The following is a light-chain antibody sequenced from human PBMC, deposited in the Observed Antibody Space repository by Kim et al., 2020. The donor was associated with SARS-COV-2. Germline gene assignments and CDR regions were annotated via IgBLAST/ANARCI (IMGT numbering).Light chain of an antibody. CDR3: QQSYTTPYT. Sequence: DIQMTQSPSSLSASVGDRVTVTCRSSQSISNSLNWYQQKPGKAPKLLIYGASSLQSGVPSRFSGSGSGTDFTLTVSTLQPEDFATYYCQQSYTTPYTFGQGTKLEI. V-gene: IGKV1-39*01. CDR2: GAS. CDR1: QSISNS. J-gene: IGKJ2*01.